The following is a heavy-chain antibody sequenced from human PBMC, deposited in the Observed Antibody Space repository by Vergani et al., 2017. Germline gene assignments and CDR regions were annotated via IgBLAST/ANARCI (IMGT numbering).Heavy chain of an antibody. CDR3: ARDLLPNYDFWSGYSHAYYYYYGMDV. Sequence: EVQLVESGGGLVKPGGSLRLSCAASGFSFSSYSMNWVRQAPGKGLEWVASISGSSSYVFYRDSVEGRFTITRDNAKKSVYLQMNSLRAEDTAVYYCARDLLPNYDFWSGYSHAYYYYYGMDVWGQGTTVTVSS. CDR1: GFSFSSYS. V-gene: IGHV3-21*02. J-gene: IGHJ6*02. D-gene: IGHD3-3*01. CDR2: ISGSSSYV.